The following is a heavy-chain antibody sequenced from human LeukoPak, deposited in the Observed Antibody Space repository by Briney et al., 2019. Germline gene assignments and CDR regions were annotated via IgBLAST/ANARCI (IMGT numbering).Heavy chain of an antibody. D-gene: IGHD2-2*01. V-gene: IGHV3-66*01. CDR3: ARDLSTIWWSTSPDAFDI. Sequence: GGSLRLFCAASGFTVSSNYMSGVRGAPGRGREGVSVIYRGGSTYNADSVKGRFTISRDNSKNTLYLQMNSLRADDTAVYYCARDLSTIWWSTSPDAFDIWGQGTMVTVSS. CDR1: GFTVSSNY. J-gene: IGHJ3*02. CDR2: IYRGGST.